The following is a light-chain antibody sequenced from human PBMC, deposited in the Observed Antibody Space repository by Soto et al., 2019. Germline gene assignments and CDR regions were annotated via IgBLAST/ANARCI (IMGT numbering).Light chain of an antibody. CDR1: SSNIGSHT. Sequence: QSVLTQPPSASGTPGQTIAISCSGGSSNIGSHTVNWYQQLPGTAPRLLIYSNTQRPSGVPDRFSGSKSGTSASLAISGLQSEYEGDDYGAAWDDSLNGVGFGGGTKVTVL. CDR3: AAWDDSLNGVG. J-gene: IGLJ2*01. CDR2: SNT. V-gene: IGLV1-44*01.